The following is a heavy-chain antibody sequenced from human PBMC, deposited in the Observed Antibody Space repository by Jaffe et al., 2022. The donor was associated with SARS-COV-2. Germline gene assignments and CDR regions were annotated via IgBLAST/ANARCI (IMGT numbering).Heavy chain of an antibody. CDR2: IYTSGNT. Sequence: QVQLQESGPGLVKPSQTLSLTCTVSGGSISSDSTFWSWVRQPAGEGLEWIGRIYTSGNTEYKPSLKSRVTISVDTSKNQFSLDLRSVTAADTAVYYCTRGDNVWGQGTLVAVSS. V-gene: IGHV4-61*02. J-gene: IGHJ4*02. CDR3: TRGDNV. CDR1: GGSISSDSTF.